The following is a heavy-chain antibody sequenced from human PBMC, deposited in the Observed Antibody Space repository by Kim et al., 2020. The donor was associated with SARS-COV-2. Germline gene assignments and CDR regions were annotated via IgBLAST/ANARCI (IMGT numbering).Heavy chain of an antibody. CDR3: ASGPLLRYFRNWFDP. Sequence: ASVKVSCKASGYTFTSYAMHWVRQAPGQRLEWMGWINAGNGNTKYSQKFQGRVTITRDTSASTAYMELSSLRSEDTAVYYCASGPLLRYFRNWFDPWGQGTLVTVSS. D-gene: IGHD3-9*01. CDR2: INAGNGNT. V-gene: IGHV1-3*01. CDR1: GYTFTSYA. J-gene: IGHJ5*02.